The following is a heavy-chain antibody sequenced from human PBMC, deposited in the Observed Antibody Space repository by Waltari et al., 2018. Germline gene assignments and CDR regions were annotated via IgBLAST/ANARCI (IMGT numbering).Heavy chain of an antibody. Sequence: QMQLVQSGPEVKKPGTSVKVSFKASGFPFTSSSVPWVRPARGQRLEWIGWIVVGSGNTNYAQKFQERVTITRDMSTSTAYMELSSLRSEDTAVYYCAATYCSSTSCYYYYGMDVWGQGTTVTVSS. V-gene: IGHV1-58*01. CDR3: AATYCSSTSCYYYYGMDV. CDR2: IVVGSGNT. CDR1: GFPFTSSS. J-gene: IGHJ6*02. D-gene: IGHD2-2*01.